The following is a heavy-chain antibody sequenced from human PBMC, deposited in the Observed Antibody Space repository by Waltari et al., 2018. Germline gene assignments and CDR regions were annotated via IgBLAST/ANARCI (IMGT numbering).Heavy chain of an antibody. CDR3: ARDRGRGLYLDT. V-gene: IGHV4-4*02. D-gene: IGHD2-15*01. CDR1: GDSVSSSSV. J-gene: IGHJ4*02. CDR2: IYGSGRT. Sequence: QLQLQQSGPGLVKPSESLSLTCTVPGDSVSSSSVWNWVRQTPEKGLEWIGQIYGSGRTNFNPSLVSRVTMSLDTSKNQFSLKMTSATAADTALYFCARDRGRGLYLDTWGQGTLVTVSP.